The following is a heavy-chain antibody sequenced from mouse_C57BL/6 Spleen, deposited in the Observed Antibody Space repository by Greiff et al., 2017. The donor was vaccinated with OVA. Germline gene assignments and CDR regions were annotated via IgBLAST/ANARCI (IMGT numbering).Heavy chain of an antibody. CDR3: AILDAMDY. Sequence: EVHLVESGGGLVKPGGSLKLSCAASGFTFSDYGMHWVRQAPEKGLEWVAYISSGSSTIYYADTVKGRITISRDNAKNTLFLQMTSLMAEDTAMYYCAILDAMDYWGQGTSVTVSS. CDR1: GFTFSDYG. V-gene: IGHV5-17*01. D-gene: IGHD1-1*01. J-gene: IGHJ4*01. CDR2: ISSGSSTI.